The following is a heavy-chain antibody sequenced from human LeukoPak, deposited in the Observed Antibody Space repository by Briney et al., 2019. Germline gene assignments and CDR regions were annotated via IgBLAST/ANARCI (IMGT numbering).Heavy chain of an antibody. D-gene: IGHD2-8*02. V-gene: IGHV4-4*02. Sequence: SETLSLTCAVSIDSTRGNWWSWVRQSPGKGLEWIGEVHRSGRTNYMPSLKSRVTISIDNSKDQISLDLASVTAADTAVYYCATEILGAPTPGAYWGQGTLVTVSS. J-gene: IGHJ4*02. CDR2: VHRSGRT. CDR3: ATEILGAPTPGAY. CDR1: IDSTRGNW.